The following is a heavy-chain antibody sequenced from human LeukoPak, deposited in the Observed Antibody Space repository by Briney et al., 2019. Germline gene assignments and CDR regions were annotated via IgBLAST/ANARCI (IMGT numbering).Heavy chain of an antibody. D-gene: IGHD3-9*01. CDR3: AKVELRYFDWFVDY. V-gene: IGHV3-23*01. CDR2: ISSSGGST. J-gene: IGHJ4*02. CDR1: GFTFSSYA. Sequence: GSLRLSCAASGFTFSSYAMSWVRQAPGKGLEWVSAISSSGGSTYYADSVKGRFTISRDNSKNTLYLQMNSLRAEDTAVYYCAKVELRYFDWFVDYWGQGTLVTVSS.